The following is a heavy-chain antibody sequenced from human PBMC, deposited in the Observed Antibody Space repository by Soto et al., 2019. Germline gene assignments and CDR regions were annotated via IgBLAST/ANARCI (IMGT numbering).Heavy chain of an antibody. D-gene: IGHD3-22*01. J-gene: IGHJ4*02. V-gene: IGHV4-31*03. Sequence: PSETLSLTCTVSGGSISSGVYYWSWIRQHPGKGLEWIGYIYYGGGTYYNPSLKSRVTISVDTSKNQFSLKLSSVIDADTAVYYCARATYYFDSSGYQTSVFDYWGQGTLVTVSS. CDR3: ARATYYFDSSGYQTSVFDY. CDR1: GGSISSGVYY. CDR2: IYYGGGT.